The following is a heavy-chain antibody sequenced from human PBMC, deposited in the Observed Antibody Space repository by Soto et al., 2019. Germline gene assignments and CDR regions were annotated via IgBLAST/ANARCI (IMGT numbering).Heavy chain of an antibody. Sequence: SLRLSCAGSGFTFDDYAMHWVRQAPGKGLEWVSSISWNSDSIGYADSVKGRFTISRDNAKNSLYLQMNTLRAEDTALYYCTKGRLATQNNWYDPWGQGTLVTVSS. V-gene: IGHV3-9*01. D-gene: IGHD6-6*01. CDR2: ISWNSDSI. CDR1: GFTFDDYA. CDR3: TKGRLATQNNWYDP. J-gene: IGHJ5*02.